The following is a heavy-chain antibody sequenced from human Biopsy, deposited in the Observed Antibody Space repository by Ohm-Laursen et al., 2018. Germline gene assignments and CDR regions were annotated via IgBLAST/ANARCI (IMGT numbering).Heavy chain of an antibody. CDR2: NIPILGTG. Sequence: GSSVKVSCKGSGYSFTNFGITWVRQAPGQGLEWLGGNIPILGTGNYAQKFQDRVTVAADTSTSTATMELRSLRSDDTAVYYCATKLTGYFHHWGQGTLVIVSS. CDR3: ATKLTGYFHH. V-gene: IGHV1-69*06. D-gene: IGHD3-9*01. CDR1: GYSFTNFG. J-gene: IGHJ1*01.